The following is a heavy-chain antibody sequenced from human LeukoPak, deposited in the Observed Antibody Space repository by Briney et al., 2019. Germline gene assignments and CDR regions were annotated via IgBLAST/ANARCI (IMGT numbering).Heavy chain of an antibody. CDR3: AKEYYGGNSNYYYGMDV. CDR1: GFTFDDYA. Sequence: GGSLGLSCAASGFTFDDYAMHWVRQAPGKGLEWVSGISWNSGSIGYADSVKGRFTISRDNAKNSLYLQVNSLRAEDTALYYCAKEYYGGNSNYYYGMDVWGQGTTVTVSS. J-gene: IGHJ6*02. V-gene: IGHV3-9*01. CDR2: ISWNSGSI. D-gene: IGHD4-23*01.